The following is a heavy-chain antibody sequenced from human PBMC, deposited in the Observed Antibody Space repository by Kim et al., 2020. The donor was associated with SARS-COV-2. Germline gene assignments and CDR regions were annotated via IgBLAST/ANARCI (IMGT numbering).Heavy chain of an antibody. J-gene: IGHJ6*02. V-gene: IGHV1-69*13. CDR2: IIPIFGTA. CDR3: AREPPYYYGSGSSATYGMDV. D-gene: IGHD3-10*01. Sequence: SVKVSCKASGGTFSSYAISWVRQAPGQGLEWMGGIIPIFGTANYAQKFQGRVTITADESTSTAYMELSSLRSEDTAVYYCAREPPYYYGSGSSATYGMDVWGQATTVTVSS. CDR1: GGTFSSYA.